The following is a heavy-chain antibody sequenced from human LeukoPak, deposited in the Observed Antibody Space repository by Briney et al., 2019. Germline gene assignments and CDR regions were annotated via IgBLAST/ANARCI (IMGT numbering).Heavy chain of an antibody. D-gene: IGHD3-3*01. V-gene: IGHV4-34*01. Sequence: SETLSLTCAVYGGSFSGYYWSWIRQPPGKGLEWLGEINHSGSTNYNPSLKSRVTISVDTSKNQFSLKLSSVTAADTAVYYCARRPNGLRFLEWLLYFDYWGQGTLVTVSS. CDR2: INHSGST. CDR1: GGSFSGYY. J-gene: IGHJ4*02. CDR3: ARRPNGLRFLEWLLYFDY.